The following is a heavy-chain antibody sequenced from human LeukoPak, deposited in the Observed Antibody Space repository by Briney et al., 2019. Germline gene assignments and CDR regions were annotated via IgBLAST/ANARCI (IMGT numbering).Heavy chain of an antibody. D-gene: IGHD3-3*01. V-gene: IGHV1-69*04. CDR3: ARDRITIFGVVISY. J-gene: IGHJ4*02. CDR1: GGTFSSYA. CDR2: IIPIPGIA. Sequence: ASVKVSCKASGGTFSSYAISWVRQAPGQGLEWMGRIIPIPGIANYAQKFQGRVTITADKSTSTAYMELSRLRSDDTAVYYCARDRITIFGVVISYWGQGTLVTVSS.